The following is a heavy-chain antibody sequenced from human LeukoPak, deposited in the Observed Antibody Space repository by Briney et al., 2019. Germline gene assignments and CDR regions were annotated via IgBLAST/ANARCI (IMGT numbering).Heavy chain of an antibody. CDR2: VYYSGST. J-gene: IGHJ5*02. CDR1: DGSISTYY. V-gene: IGHV4-59*08. Sequence: PSETLSLTCSVSDGSISTYYWAWIRQPPGKGLEWIGYVYYSGSTKYNPSLESRVTISIDTSMGQFSLNLSSVTAADTAVYYCARQRGIIRTTDWFDPWGQGTLVTVSS. D-gene: IGHD1-7*01. CDR3: ARQRGIIRTTDWFDP.